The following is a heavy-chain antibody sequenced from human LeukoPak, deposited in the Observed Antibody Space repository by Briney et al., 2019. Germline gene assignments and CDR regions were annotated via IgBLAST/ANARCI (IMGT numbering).Heavy chain of an antibody. CDR1: GYTFTGYY. CDR3: ARRVVPAASLVY. CDR2: INPNNAGT. Sequence: ASVKVSCKASGYTFTGYYMHWVRQAPGQGLEWMGWINPNNAGTNYAQKFQGRVTMTRDTSTSTAYMELSRLTSEDTAVYYCARRVVPAASLVYWGQGTLVTVSS. V-gene: IGHV1-2*02. D-gene: IGHD2-2*01. J-gene: IGHJ4*02.